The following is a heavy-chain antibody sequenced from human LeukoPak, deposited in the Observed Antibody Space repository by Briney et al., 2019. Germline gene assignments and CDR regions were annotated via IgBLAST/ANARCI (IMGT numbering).Heavy chain of an antibody. CDR2: IKQDGSEK. V-gene: IGHV3-7*01. Sequence: GGSLRLSCAVPGFTFSSYWRNWVRQAPGKGLEWVANIKQDGSEKNYVDSVKGRFTISRDNAKSSLFLQMNDLRAEDTAVYYCAKGGRGNGEVYWGQGTLVTVSS. D-gene: IGHD2-8*01. CDR3: AKGGRGNGEVY. CDR1: GFTFSSYW. J-gene: IGHJ4*02.